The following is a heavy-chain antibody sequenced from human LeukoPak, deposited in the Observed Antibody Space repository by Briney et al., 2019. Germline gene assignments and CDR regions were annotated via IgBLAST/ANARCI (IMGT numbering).Heavy chain of an antibody. D-gene: IGHD3-10*01. V-gene: IGHV3-30*04. CDR1: GFTFSSYA. Sequence: PGGSLRLSCAASGFTFSSYAMHWVRQAPGKGLEWVAVISYDGSNKYYADSMKGRFTISRDNSKNRLYLQMNSLRAEDTALYYCAKDWAYYGSGSEYYFDYWGQGTLVTVSS. CDR2: ISYDGSNK. J-gene: IGHJ4*02. CDR3: AKDWAYYGSGSEYYFDY.